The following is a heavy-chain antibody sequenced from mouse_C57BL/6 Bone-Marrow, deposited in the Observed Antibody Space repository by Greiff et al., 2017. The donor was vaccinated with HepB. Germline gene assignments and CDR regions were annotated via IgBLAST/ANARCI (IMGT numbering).Heavy chain of an antibody. Sequence: VQLQQSGPELVKPGDSVKISCKASGYSFTGYFMNWVMQSHGKSLEWIGRINPYNGDTFYNEKFKGKATLTVDKASSTAHMELRSLTSEDSAVYYCARLWLLRYFDVWGTGTTVTVSS. D-gene: IGHD2-3*01. CDR2: INPYNGDT. CDR1: GYSFTGYF. V-gene: IGHV1-20*01. CDR3: ARLWLLRYFDV. J-gene: IGHJ1*03.